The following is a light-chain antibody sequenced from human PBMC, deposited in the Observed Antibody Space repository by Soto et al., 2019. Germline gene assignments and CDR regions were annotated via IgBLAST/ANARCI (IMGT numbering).Light chain of an antibody. Sequence: EVVLTQSPGTLCLSPGERATLSCRASQSLNSNYLAWYQQKPGQAPMLLIYGASHRATSIPDRFSGSESGTDFALTISRLEPEDCAVDYCQQYGTSSITFGQGTRLEI. CDR1: QSLNSNY. CDR2: GAS. V-gene: IGKV3-20*01. CDR3: QQYGTSSIT. J-gene: IGKJ5*01.